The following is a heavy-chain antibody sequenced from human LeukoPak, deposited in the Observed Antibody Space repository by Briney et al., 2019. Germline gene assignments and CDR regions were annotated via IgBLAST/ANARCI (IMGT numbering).Heavy chain of an antibody. D-gene: IGHD6-19*01. CDR1: ASTFSTYA. CDR2: ISPSGGST. J-gene: IGHJ5*02. Sequence: ASVKVSCKASASTFSTYAIHRVRHAPGQGIEWMEIISPSGGSTSYAQKFQGRVTMTRDMSTSTVYMELSSLRSEDTAVYYCARGEQWLVLNWFDPWGQGTLVTVSS. V-gene: IGHV1-46*01. CDR3: ARGEQWLVLNWFDP.